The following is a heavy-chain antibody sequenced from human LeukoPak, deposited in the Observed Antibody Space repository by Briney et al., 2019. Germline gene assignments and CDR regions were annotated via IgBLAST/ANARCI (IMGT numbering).Heavy chain of an antibody. CDR2: ISSSRDYT. Sequence: GGSLRLSCAASGFTFSDYYMSWIRQAPGKGLEWISYISSSRDYTNYADSVKGRFTISRDNAKNSLYLQLNSLRAEDTAVYYCARGTGLRKCGSCYFDYWGQGALVIVSS. V-gene: IGHV3-11*06. J-gene: IGHJ4*02. CDR3: ARGTGLRKCGSCYFDY. D-gene: IGHD2-15*01. CDR1: GFTFSDYY.